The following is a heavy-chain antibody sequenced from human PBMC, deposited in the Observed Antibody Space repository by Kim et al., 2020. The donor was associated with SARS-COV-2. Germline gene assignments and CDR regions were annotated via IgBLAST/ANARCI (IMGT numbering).Heavy chain of an antibody. D-gene: IGHD3-10*01. CDR2: IRIKTYGGTT. J-gene: IGHJ4*01. V-gene: IGHV3-49*04. CDR3: TRDEAGHSYWKLFDY. CDR1: GFTFDNYA. Sequence: GGSLRLSCTASGFTFDNYAMSWVRQAPGKGLEWVGVIRIKTYGGTTEYAASVKVRFSIARDDSKSISYLQMNSLKTADTAVYEYTRDEAGHSYWKLFDY.